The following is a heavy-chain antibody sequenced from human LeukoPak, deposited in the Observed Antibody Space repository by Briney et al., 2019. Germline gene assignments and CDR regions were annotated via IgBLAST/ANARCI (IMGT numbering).Heavy chain of an antibody. J-gene: IGHJ3*02. CDR2: IYYSGST. V-gene: IGHV4-59*11. CDR1: GGSISSHY. Sequence: SETLSLTCTVSGGSISSHYWNWIRQPPGKGLEWIGYIYYSGSTNYNPSLKSRVTISVDTSKNQFSLKLSSVTAADTAVYYCARLDPSHVLIWFGELFGAFDIWGQGTMVTVSS. CDR3: ARLDPSHVLIWFGELFGAFDI. D-gene: IGHD3-10*01.